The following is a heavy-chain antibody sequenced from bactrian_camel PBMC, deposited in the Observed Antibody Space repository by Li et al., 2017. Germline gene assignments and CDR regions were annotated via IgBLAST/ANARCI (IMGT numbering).Heavy chain of an antibody. CDR2: MQSIGGKT. Sequence: VQLVESGGGSVQAGGSLRLSCRVSGVTSPRYCMGWFRQAPGKEREAVARMQSIGGKTYYADSVKGRFTISRDDASHTLYLQMDSLKPNGTAMYYCAAETTKHCRLLFGYWAQGTQVTVS. CDR3: AAETTKHCRLLFGY. V-gene: IGHV3S13*01. CDR1: GVTSPRYC. J-gene: IGHJ6*01.